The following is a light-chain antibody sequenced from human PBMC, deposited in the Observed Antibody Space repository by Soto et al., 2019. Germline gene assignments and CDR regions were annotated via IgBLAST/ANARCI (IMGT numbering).Light chain of an antibody. CDR2: DAS. CDR1: QSVSSY. CDR3: QQRSHWPPLFT. V-gene: IGKV3-11*01. Sequence: EIVLTQSPATLSLSPGERATLSCRASQSVSSYLAWYQQKPGQAPRLLISDASNRATGIPARFSGSGSGTDFTLTISSLEPEDFAVYYCQQRSHWPPLFTFGPGTKVDIK. J-gene: IGKJ3*01.